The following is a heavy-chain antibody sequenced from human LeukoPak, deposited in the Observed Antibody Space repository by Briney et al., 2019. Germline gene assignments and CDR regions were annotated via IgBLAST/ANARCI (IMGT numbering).Heavy chain of an antibody. V-gene: IGHV3-21*04. D-gene: IGHD3-10*01. CDR2: ISSSSSYI. CDR1: GFTFSSYS. Sequence: PGGSLRLSCAASGFTFSSYSMNWVRQAPGKGLEWVSSISSSSSYIYYADSVKGRFTISRDNAKNSLYLQMNSLRAEDTAVYYCARDFTAPNYLNDAFDIWGQGTMVTVSS. CDR3: ARDFTAPNYLNDAFDI. J-gene: IGHJ3*02.